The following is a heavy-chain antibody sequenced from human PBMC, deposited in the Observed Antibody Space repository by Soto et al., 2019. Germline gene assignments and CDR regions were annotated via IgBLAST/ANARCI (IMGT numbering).Heavy chain of an antibody. V-gene: IGHV1-2*02. Sequence: QVQLVQSGAEVKKPGASVKVSCKASGYTFTDYYIHWVRQAPGQGLEWMGWINPNSGDTNYAQKMQGSVTMTRDTSSSTAYMDLSRLRSDDTAIYYCASRVAGLSFDYWGQGTLVTVSS. CDR3: ASRVAGLSFDY. CDR2: INPNSGDT. CDR1: GYTFTDYY. D-gene: IGHD6-19*01. J-gene: IGHJ4*02.